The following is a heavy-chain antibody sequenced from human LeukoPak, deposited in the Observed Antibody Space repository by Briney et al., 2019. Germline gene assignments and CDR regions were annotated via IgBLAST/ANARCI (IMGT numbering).Heavy chain of an antibody. V-gene: IGHV3-53*04. J-gene: IGHJ6*02. CDR1: GFTVSRNY. Sequence: GGSLSLSCAASGFTVSRNYMSWVRQAPGKGLEWVSVIYSGGTTYYADSVKGRFTISRHNSKNTLYLQMNSLRAEDTAVYYCARDNKRVGITAAGTFGMDVWGQGTTVTVSS. CDR2: IYSGGTT. D-gene: IGHD6-13*01. CDR3: ARDNKRVGITAAGTFGMDV.